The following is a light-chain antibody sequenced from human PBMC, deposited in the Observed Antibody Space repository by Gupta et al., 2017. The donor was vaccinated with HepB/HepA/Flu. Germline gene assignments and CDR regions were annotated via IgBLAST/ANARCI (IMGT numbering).Light chain of an antibody. V-gene: IGKV1-9*01. Sequence: DIQLTQSPSFLSASVGDRVAITCRASQGISSYLAWYQQKPGKAPKLLIYAAATLQSGVPSRFDGSGSGTEFTLTISSLQPEDFATYYCQQRNSYPITFGGGTKVEMK. CDR2: AAA. CDR3: QQRNSYPIT. J-gene: IGKJ4*01. CDR1: QGISSY.